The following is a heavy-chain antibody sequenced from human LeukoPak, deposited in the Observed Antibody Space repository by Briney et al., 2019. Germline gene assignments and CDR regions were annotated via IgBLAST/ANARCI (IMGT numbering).Heavy chain of an antibody. D-gene: IGHD6-13*01. CDR1: GYTFTSYD. Sequence: ASVKVSCKASGYTFTSYDINWVRQATGQGLEWMGWMNPNSGNTGYAQKFQGRVTMTRDTSISTAYMELSRLRSDDTAVYYCARDRPYSSSSLGFDPWGQGTLVTVSS. CDR2: MNPNSGNT. V-gene: IGHV1-8*01. J-gene: IGHJ5*02. CDR3: ARDRPYSSSSLGFDP.